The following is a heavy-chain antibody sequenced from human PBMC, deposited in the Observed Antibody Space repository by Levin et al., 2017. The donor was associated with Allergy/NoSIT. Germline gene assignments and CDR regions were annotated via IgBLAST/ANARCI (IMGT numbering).Heavy chain of an antibody. CDR2: INPSGGST. Sequence: GESLKISCKASGYTFTTYYMHWVRQAPGQGLEWMGIINPSGGSTTYAQKFQGRVTMTRDTSTSTVYMELSSLRSEDTAVYYCARDRALLHEIHTDAFDSWGQGTMVTVSS. CDR1: GYTFTTYY. CDR3: ARDRALLHEIHTDAFDS. V-gene: IGHV1-46*01. J-gene: IGHJ3*02. D-gene: IGHD5-18*01.